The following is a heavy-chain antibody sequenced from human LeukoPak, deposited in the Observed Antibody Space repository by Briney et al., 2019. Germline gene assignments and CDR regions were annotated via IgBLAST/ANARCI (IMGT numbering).Heavy chain of an antibody. J-gene: IGHJ5*02. CDR2: IYTTGST. CDR1: GGSISSGSYY. D-gene: IGHD6-13*01. V-gene: IGHV4-61*02. Sequence: SQTLSLTCTVSGGSISSGSYYWSWIRQPAGKELEWIGRIYTTGSTNYSPSLKSRVTISADTSKNQFSLKLSSVTAADTAVYYCARVVAAAGTSWFDPWGQGTLVTVSS. CDR3: ARVVAAAGTSWFDP.